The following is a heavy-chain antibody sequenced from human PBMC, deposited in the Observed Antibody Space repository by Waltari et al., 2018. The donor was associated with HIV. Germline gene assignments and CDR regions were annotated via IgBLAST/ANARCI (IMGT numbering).Heavy chain of an antibody. CDR3: ATARQWLVDSGMDV. CDR2: FAPADGKT. CDR1: GYILTELS. D-gene: IGHD6-19*01. J-gene: IGHJ6*02. V-gene: IGHV1-24*01. Sequence: QVQLVQSGAEVKRPGASVKVSCKVSGYILTELSIHWVRQAPGKGLAWVGSFAPADGKTTYAKKFQGRVTMTEDTSTDTASMEGSSLRSEDTAVYYCATARQWLVDSGMDVWGQGTTVTVSS.